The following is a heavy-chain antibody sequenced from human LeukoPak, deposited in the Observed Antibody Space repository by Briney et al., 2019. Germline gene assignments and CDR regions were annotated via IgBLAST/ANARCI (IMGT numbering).Heavy chain of an antibody. Sequence: ASVKVSCKGSGYTFIGYYIHWVRQAPGQGPEWVGWINPNTGGTNYAQNFQGRVTMTRDTSIRTAYMELRRLRSDDTAVYYCARGLYCSSASCYIGLGYYYYYMDVWGKGTTVTVS. V-gene: IGHV1-2*02. CDR3: ARGLYCSSASCYIGLGYYYYYMDV. CDR2: INPNTGGT. J-gene: IGHJ6*03. D-gene: IGHD2-2*02. CDR1: GYTFIGYY.